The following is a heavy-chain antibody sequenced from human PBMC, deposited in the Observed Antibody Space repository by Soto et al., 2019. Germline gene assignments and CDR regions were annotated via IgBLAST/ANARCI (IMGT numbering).Heavy chain of an antibody. D-gene: IGHD6-6*01. CDR1: GYTFTSYA. V-gene: IGHV1-3*01. J-gene: IGHJ6*02. Sequence: ASVKNSCKASGYTFTSYAMHWVRQAPGQRLEWMGWINAGNGNTKYSQKFQGRVTITRDTSASTAYMELSSLRSEDTAVYYCARGDAARYYYYGMDVWGQGTTVTVSS. CDR2: INAGNGNT. CDR3: ARGDAARYYYYGMDV.